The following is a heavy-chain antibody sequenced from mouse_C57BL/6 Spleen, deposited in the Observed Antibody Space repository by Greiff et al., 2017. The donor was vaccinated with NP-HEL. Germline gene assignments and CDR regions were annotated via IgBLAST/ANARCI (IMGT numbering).Heavy chain of an antibody. CDR1: GYTFTSYW. J-gene: IGHJ3*01. Sequence: QVQLQQSGAELAKPGASVKLSCKASGYTFTSYWMHWVKQRPGQGLEWIGYINPSRGYTMYNQKFKDKVTLTASTSSVTSYIQLSSLTYEYSAVYYCAREVYYGNYEFAYWGQGTLVTVSA. CDR3: AREVYYGNYEFAY. CDR2: INPSRGYT. D-gene: IGHD2-1*01. V-gene: IGHV1-7*01.